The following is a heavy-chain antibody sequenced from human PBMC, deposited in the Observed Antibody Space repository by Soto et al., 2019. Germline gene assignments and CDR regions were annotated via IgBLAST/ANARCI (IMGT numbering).Heavy chain of an antibody. CDR3: ASPGILAAANYYYYGMDV. CDR2: IIPIFGPA. D-gene: IGHD6-13*01. CDR1: GGTFSTYA. V-gene: IGHV1-69*01. Sequence: QVQLVQSGAEVKKPGSSVNVSCKASGGTFSTYAISWVRQAPGQGLEWMGGIIPIFGPANYAQKFQGRVTITADESTSTAYMELSSLRSEDTAVYYCASPGILAAANYYYYGMDVWGQGTTVTVSS. J-gene: IGHJ6*02.